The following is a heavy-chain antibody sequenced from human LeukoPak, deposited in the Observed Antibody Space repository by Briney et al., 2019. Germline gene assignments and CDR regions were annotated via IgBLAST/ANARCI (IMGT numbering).Heavy chain of an antibody. D-gene: IGHD6-19*01. CDR1: GFTFSSYA. CDR3: AKNRGIAVQNDAFDI. CDR2: VSASGGRT. V-gene: IGHV3-23*01. J-gene: IGHJ3*02. Sequence: GGSLRLSCAASGFTFSSYAMSWVRQAPGKGLEWVSTVSASGGRTNYADSVKGRFTISRDNAKNSLYLQMNSLRAEDTAVYYCAKNRGIAVQNDAFDIWGQGTMVTVSS.